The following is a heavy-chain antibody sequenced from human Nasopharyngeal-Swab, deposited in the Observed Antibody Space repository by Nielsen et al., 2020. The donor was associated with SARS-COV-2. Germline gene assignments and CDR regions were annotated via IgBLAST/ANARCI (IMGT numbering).Heavy chain of an antibody. CDR3: ASHYDISFGMAFDI. Sequence: SETLSLTYAVYGGSFSGYYWSWIRQPPGKGLEWIGEINHSGSTNYNPSLKSRVTISVDTSKNQFSLKLSSVTAADTAVYYCASHYDISFGMAFDIWGQGTMVTVSS. CDR2: INHSGST. D-gene: IGHD3-9*01. CDR1: GGSFSGYY. J-gene: IGHJ3*02. V-gene: IGHV4-34*01.